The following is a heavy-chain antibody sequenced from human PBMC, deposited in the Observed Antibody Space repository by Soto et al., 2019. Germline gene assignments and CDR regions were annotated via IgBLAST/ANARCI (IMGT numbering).Heavy chain of an antibody. CDR3: AREANYYDSSGYYLLTYFDY. CDR1: GFTFGDYA. CDR2: IRSKTYGGTT. D-gene: IGHD3-22*01. J-gene: IGHJ4*02. Sequence: ALRLSFTASGFTFGDYAMSWFRQAPVKGLEWVGFIRSKTYGGTTEYAASVKGRFTISRDDSKSIAYLQMNSLKTEDTAVYYCAREANYYDSSGYYLLTYFDYWGQGTLVTVSS. V-gene: IGHV3-49*03.